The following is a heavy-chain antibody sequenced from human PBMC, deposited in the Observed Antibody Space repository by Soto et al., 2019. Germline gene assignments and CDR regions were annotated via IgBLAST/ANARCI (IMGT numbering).Heavy chain of an antibody. CDR2: IDADGRSP. D-gene: IGHD3-16*01. Sequence: PGGSLRLSCAASGFTFSSYWMHWVRQAPGEGLVWVSQIDADGRSPSYAGSVKGRFTISRDNAKSTLYLQMNSLRADGTAVYFCATLSAPTDYWGQGTLVTVSS. V-gene: IGHV3-74*01. CDR3: ATLSAPTDY. CDR1: GFTFSSYW. J-gene: IGHJ4*02.